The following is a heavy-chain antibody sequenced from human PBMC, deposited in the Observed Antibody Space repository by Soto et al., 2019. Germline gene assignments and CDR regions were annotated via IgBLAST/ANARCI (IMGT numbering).Heavy chain of an antibody. D-gene: IGHD3-10*01. V-gene: IGHV3-53*01. Sequence: GGSLRLSCAASGFTVTSNYMTWVRQAPGKGLEWVSVIYRSGATYYPDSVRGRFTASRDYSHNTLYLQMDSLRVEDTAVYYCARDSGMIRGSYGVDVWGPGTTVTVSS. J-gene: IGHJ6*02. CDR3: ARDSGMIRGSYGVDV. CDR1: GFTVTSNY. CDR2: IYRSGAT.